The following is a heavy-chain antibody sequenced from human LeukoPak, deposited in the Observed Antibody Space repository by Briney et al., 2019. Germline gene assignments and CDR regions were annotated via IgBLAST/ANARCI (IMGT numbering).Heavy chain of an antibody. Sequence: GGSLRLSCAASGFTVSSNYMSWVRQAPGKGLEWVSVLYSGGNTYYADSVQGRFTSSRDNSRNTLYLQMNSLRVEDKAVYYCATEGFRGVLFHIWGQGTVVTVSS. J-gene: IGHJ3*02. CDR1: GFTVSSNY. CDR2: LYSGGNT. D-gene: IGHD3-10*01. V-gene: IGHV3-66*01. CDR3: ATEGFRGVLFHI.